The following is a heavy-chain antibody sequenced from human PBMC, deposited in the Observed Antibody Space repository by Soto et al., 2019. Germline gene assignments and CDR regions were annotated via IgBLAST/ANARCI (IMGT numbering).Heavy chain of an antibody. Sequence: QVQLVQSGAEVKKPGSSVKVSCKASGGTFSSYTISWVRQAPGQGLEWMGRIIPILGIANYAQKFQGRVTITAEKSTSTAYMELSSLRSEDTAVYYCARDLAEFGGVSAAIDYWGQGTLVTVSS. D-gene: IGHD3-16*01. CDR3: ARDLAEFGGVSAAIDY. CDR2: IIPILGIA. V-gene: IGHV1-69*08. J-gene: IGHJ4*02. CDR1: GGTFSSYT.